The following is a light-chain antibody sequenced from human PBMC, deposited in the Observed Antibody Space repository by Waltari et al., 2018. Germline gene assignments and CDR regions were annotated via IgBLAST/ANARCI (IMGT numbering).Light chain of an antibody. CDR3: QTGGHGTWV. V-gene: IGLV4-69*01. Sequence: QLVLTQSPSASASLGASVKLTCTLSSGHSRNVIAWLPQQPKKGPRYLMKVNSDGSHNKGDEIPARFSGSSSGAERYLTISSLQSEDEADYYCQTGGHGTWVFGGGNKLTVL. CDR1: SGHSRNV. J-gene: IGLJ3*02. CDR2: VNSDGSH.